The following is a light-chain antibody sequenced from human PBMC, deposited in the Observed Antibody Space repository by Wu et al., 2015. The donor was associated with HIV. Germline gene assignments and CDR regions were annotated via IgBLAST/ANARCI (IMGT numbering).Light chain of an antibody. CDR2: DAS. J-gene: IGKJ1*01. Sequence: ATLSCRASQSISSNLAWYQQTPGQAPRLLIYDASTRATDIPARFSGSGSGTEFTLTISSLQSEDFAVYYCQQYDDWPPTTFGQGTKVDLK. CDR3: QQYDDWPPTT. CDR1: QSISSN. V-gene: IGKV3-15*01.